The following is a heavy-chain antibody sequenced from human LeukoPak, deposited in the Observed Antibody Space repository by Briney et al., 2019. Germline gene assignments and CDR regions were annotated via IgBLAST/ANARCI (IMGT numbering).Heavy chain of an antibody. CDR1: GFTFDDYA. D-gene: IGHD4-23*01. CDR2: ISWNSGSI. V-gene: IGHV3-9*03. J-gene: IGHJ4*02. CDR3: AKGMTMVVAPIDY. Sequence: PGRSLRLSCAAPGFTFDDYAMHWVRQAPGKGLEWVSGISWNSGSIGYADSVQGRFTISRDNAKNSLYLQMNSLRAEDMALYYCAKGMTMVVAPIDYWGQGTLVTVSS.